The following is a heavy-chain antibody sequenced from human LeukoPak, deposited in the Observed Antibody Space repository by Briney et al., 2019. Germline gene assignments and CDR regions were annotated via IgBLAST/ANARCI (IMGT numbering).Heavy chain of an antibody. CDR2: IYYSGST. V-gene: IGHV4-39*01. Sequence: SETLSLTCTVSGGSVSSYYWSWIRQPPGKGLEWIGSIYYSGSTYYNPSLKSRVTISVDTSKNQFSLKLSSVTAADTAVYYCAREDSIAAAGTAYWGQGTLVTVSS. D-gene: IGHD6-13*01. CDR3: AREDSIAAAGTAY. CDR1: GGSVSSYY. J-gene: IGHJ4*02.